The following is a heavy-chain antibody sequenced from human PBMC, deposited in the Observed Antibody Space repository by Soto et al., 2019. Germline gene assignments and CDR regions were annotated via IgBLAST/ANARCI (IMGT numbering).Heavy chain of an antibody. D-gene: IGHD3-22*01. J-gene: IGHJ6*02. Sequence: QVPLVQSGGEVKKPGASVKVSCKASGYTFTTYDLSWVRQAPGPGLEWMGWISAYNGNTNYAQNLQGRVTMTTDTSTSTAYMELRSLRSDDTAVYYCARVIGYYYHMDVWGQGTTVTVSS. V-gene: IGHV1-18*01. CDR1: GYTFTTYD. CDR2: ISAYNGNT. CDR3: ARVIGYYYHMDV.